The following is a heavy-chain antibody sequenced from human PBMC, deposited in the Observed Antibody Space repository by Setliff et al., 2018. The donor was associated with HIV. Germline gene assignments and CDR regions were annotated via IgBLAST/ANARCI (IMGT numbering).Heavy chain of an antibody. CDR3: ARGMDYYDTSGYYQYYFGY. V-gene: IGHV1-46*01. CDR1: GYTFTSDY. CDR2: INPIVTIA. D-gene: IGHD3-22*01. J-gene: IGHJ4*02. Sequence: ASVKVSCKASGYTFTSDYIHWVRQAPGQGLEWMGIINPIVTIAHYAEQFVGRVTITADKSTSTTYMEVSSLRSEDTAVYYCARGMDYYDTSGYYQYYFGYWGQGTLVTVSS.